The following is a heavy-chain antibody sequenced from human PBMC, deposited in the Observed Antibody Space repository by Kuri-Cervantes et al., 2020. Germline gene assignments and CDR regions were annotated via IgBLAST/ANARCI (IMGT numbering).Heavy chain of an antibody. J-gene: IGHJ6*03. CDR2: ISPYNGNT. D-gene: IGHD2-2*01. V-gene: IGHV1-18*01. CDR3: ARDQLVVAPAAFRYMDV. Sequence: ASVKVSCKASGGTFSSYAISWVRQAPGQGLEWMGWISPYNGNTHYAQKFQGRVAMTTDTSTSTAYMELRSLRFDDTAVYYCARDQLVVAPAAFRYMDVWGKGTTVTVSS. CDR1: GGTFSSYA.